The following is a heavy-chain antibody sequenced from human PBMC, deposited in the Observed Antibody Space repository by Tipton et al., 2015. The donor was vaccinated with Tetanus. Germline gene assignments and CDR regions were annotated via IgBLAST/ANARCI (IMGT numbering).Heavy chain of an antibody. Sequence: QLVQSGTEVKKPGESLKISCQDSGYNFSHYSIGWVRQLPGRGLEWMGIVDPRDSQATYGPSFQGQVTLSADRSINVAYLQWGSLKASDTGLYYCARRRSAVLSGAYHWYFDLWGRGTLVGVSS. D-gene: IGHD3-3*01. V-gene: IGHV5-51*01. CDR2: VDPRDSQA. CDR1: GYNFSHYS. J-gene: IGHJ2*01. CDR3: ARRRSAVLSGAYHWYFDL.